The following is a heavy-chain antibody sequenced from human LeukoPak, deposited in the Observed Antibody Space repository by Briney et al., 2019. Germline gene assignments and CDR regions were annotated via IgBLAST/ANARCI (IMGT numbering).Heavy chain of an antibody. V-gene: IGHV3-9*01. CDR3: AKATRNYYEKIMDV. CDR1: GFTFDDYA. CDR2: ISWNSGSI. J-gene: IGHJ6*02. D-gene: IGHD3-22*01. Sequence: GGSLRLSCAASGFTFDDYAMHWVRQAPGKGLEWVSGISWNSGSIGYADSVKGRFTISRDNAKNSLYLQMNSLRAEDTALYYCAKATRNYYEKIMDVWGQGTTVTVSS.